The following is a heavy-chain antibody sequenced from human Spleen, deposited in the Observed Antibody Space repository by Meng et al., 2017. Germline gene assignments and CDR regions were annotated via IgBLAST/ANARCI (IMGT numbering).Heavy chain of an antibody. CDR1: GFTFNRYW. Sequence: GESLKISCAASGFTFNRYWMHWVRQAPGKGLEWVSAISGSGGSTYYADSVKGRFTISRDNSKNTLYLQMNSLKTEDTAVYYCTNYYDSSGFFGEYFQHWGQGTLVTVSS. CDR3: TNYYDSSGFFGEYFQH. V-gene: IGHV3-23*01. D-gene: IGHD3-22*01. CDR2: ISGSGGST. J-gene: IGHJ1*01.